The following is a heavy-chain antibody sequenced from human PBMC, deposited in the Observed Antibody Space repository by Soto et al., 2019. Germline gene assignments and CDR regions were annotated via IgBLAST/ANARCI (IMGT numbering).Heavy chain of an antibody. CDR1: GFTFSSYG. CDR2: IWYDGSNK. CDR3: PKGPTNLSVLAV. Sequence: QVQLVESGGGVVQPGRSLRLSCAASGFTFSSYGMHWVRQAPGKGLEWVAVIWYDGSNKYYADSVKGRFTISRDNSKNPLNLQITTLRPEDTPVFSVPKGPTNLSVLAVWAQGPT. J-gene: IGHJ6*02. D-gene: IGHD3-16*01. V-gene: IGHV3-33*06.